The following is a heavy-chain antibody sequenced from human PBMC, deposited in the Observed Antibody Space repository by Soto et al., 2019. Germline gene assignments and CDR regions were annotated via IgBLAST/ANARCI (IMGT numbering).Heavy chain of an antibody. CDR2: IYYSGST. Sequence: SETLSLTCTVSGGSISSSYWSWVRQPPWKGLEWIGYIYYSGSTNYNPSLKSRVTLSVDTSKNQFSLKLRSVTAADTAVYYCGRLGVVPARAYYYMDVWGKGTTVTVS. V-gene: IGHV4-59*08. CDR3: GRLGVVPARAYYYMDV. D-gene: IGHD2-2*01. J-gene: IGHJ6*03. CDR1: GGSISSSY.